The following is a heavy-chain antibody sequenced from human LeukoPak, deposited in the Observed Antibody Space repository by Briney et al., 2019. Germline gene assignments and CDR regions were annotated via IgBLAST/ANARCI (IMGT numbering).Heavy chain of an antibody. CDR2: IIPIFGTA. CDR1: GGTFSSYA. Sequence: ASVKVSCKASGGTFSSYAISWVRQAPGQRLEWMGGIIPIFGTANYAQKFQGRVTITADKSTSTAYMELSSLRSEDTAVYYCAGGHYDILTGLDYWGQGTLVTVSS. V-gene: IGHV1-69*06. CDR3: AGGHYDILTGLDY. D-gene: IGHD3-9*01. J-gene: IGHJ4*02.